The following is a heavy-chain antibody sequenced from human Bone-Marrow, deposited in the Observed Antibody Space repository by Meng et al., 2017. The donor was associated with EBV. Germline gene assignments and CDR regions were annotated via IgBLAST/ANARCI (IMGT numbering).Heavy chain of an antibody. V-gene: IGHV1-69*11. CDR2: ITPLLGTV. J-gene: IGHJ5*02. CDR1: GGTFGSLL. Sequence: QVNLVQSGAEVKKPGSSVKVSCKASGGTFGSLLVSWLRQAPGQGLEWVGGITPLLGTVNYAQKFQGRVTITADESTSTAYMELSSLRSEDTAVYYCARKGGLGGWFDPWGQGTLVTVSS. CDR3: ARKGGLGGWFDP. D-gene: IGHD3-16*01.